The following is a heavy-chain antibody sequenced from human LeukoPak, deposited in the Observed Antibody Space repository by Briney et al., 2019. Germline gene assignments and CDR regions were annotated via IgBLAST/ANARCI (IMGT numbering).Heavy chain of an antibody. Sequence: GRSLRLSCAVSGFTFDDYAMHWVRQVPGKGLEWVSGINWNSDSIGYAVRGRFTISRDNARNSLYLQMNNLRVEDTAVYYCARGYTNYGYVFDIWGQGTMVTVSS. V-gene: IGHV3-9*01. J-gene: IGHJ3*02. CDR2: INWNSDSI. D-gene: IGHD4-11*01. CDR1: GFTFDDYA. CDR3: ARGYTNYGYVFDI.